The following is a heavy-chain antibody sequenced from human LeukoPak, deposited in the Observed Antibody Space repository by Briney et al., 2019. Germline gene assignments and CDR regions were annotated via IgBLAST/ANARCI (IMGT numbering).Heavy chain of an antibody. V-gene: IGHV3-NL1*01. D-gene: IGHD2-8*01. Sequence: GGSLRLSCAASGFTFSSYGMRWVRQAPGKGLEWVSVIYSGGSTYYADSVKGRFTISRDNAENSLYLQMNSLRAEDTAVYYCARDIYCTNTVCYFDSWGQGTLVTVSS. CDR1: GFTFSSYG. CDR2: IYSGGST. J-gene: IGHJ4*02. CDR3: ARDIYCTNTVCYFDS.